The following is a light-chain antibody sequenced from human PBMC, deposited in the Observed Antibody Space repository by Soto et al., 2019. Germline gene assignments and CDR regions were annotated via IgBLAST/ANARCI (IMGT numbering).Light chain of an antibody. V-gene: IGKV3-11*01. CDR2: VAS. CDR1: QSVGSY. J-gene: IGKJ4*01. CDR3: QQRSDWPST. Sequence: EIVLTQSPATLSLSPGDRAILSCRASQSVGSYLGWYQQRPGQAPRLLIYVASNRATGIPARFSGSGSGTDFTLTISSLEPEDFAVYYCQQRSDWPSTFGGGTKVEIK.